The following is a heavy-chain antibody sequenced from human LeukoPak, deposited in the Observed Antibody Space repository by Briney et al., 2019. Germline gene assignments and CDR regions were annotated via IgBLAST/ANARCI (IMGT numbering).Heavy chain of an antibody. J-gene: IGHJ6*02. CDR1: GYTFTGYC. D-gene: IGHD6-13*01. Sequence: ASVKVSCKASGYTFTGYCMHWVRQAPGQGLEWMGWINPNSGGTNYAQKFQGRVTMTRDTSISTAYMELSRLRSDDTAVYYCARVQLATYYYGMDVWGQGTTVTVSS. CDR2: INPNSGGT. V-gene: IGHV1-2*02. CDR3: ARVQLATYYYGMDV.